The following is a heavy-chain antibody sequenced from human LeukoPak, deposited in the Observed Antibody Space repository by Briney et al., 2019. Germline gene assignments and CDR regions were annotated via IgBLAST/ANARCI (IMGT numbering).Heavy chain of an antibody. J-gene: IGHJ4*02. CDR3: AKDGSLRLGELSFGFDY. CDR1: GFTFSSYA. D-gene: IGHD3-16*02. Sequence: GGSLRLSCAASGFTFSSYAMSWVRQAPGKGLGWVSAISGSGGSTYYADSVKGRFTISRDNSKNTLYLQMNSLRAEDTAVYYCAKDGSLRLGELSFGFDYWGQGTLVTVSS. V-gene: IGHV3-23*01. CDR2: ISGSGGST.